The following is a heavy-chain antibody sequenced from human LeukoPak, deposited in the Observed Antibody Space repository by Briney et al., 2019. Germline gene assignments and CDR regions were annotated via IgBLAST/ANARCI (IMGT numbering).Heavy chain of an antibody. D-gene: IGHD6-13*01. V-gene: IGHV3-53*01. CDR1: GFTVSSNY. CDR3: ARAAAGTASLDS. Sequence: PGGSLRLSCAASGFTVSSNYMSWVRQAPGKGLEGAAVIYSGGSTYYADSVKGRFTISRYNAKNTLYLQMNSLRDEDTAVYYCARAAAGTASLDSWGQGTLVTVSS. CDR2: IYSGGST. J-gene: IGHJ4*02.